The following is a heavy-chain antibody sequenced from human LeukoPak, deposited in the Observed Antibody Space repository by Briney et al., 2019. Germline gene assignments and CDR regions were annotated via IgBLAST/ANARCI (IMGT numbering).Heavy chain of an antibody. V-gene: IGHV4-59*01. Sequence: GSLRLSCAASGFTFSSYAMSWVRQAPGKGLEWIGYIYYSGSTNYNPSLKSRVTISVDTSKNQFSLKLSSVTAADTAVYYCATGHRYNWNDGYWFDPWGQGTLVTVSS. CDR2: IYYSGST. D-gene: IGHD1-20*01. J-gene: IGHJ5*02. CDR3: ATGHRYNWNDGYWFDP. CDR1: GFTFSSYA.